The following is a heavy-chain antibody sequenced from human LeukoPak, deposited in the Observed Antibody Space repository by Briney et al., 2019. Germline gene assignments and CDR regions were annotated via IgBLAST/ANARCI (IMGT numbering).Heavy chain of an antibody. J-gene: IGHJ4*02. CDR2: INPSGGST. CDR1: GYTFTSYY. Sequence: ASVKVSCKASGYTFTSYYMHWVRQAPGQGLEWMGIINPSGGSTSYAQKFQGRVTMTRDTSTSTVYMELSSLRAEDTAVYYCAKDQSWGYDYVWGSYRYPIQIPDYWGQGTLVTVSS. D-gene: IGHD3-16*02. CDR3: AKDQSWGYDYVWGSYRYPIQIPDY. V-gene: IGHV1-46*01.